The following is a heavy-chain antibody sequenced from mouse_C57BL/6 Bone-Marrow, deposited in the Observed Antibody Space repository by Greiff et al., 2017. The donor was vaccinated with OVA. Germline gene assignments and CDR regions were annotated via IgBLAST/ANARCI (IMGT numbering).Heavy chain of an antibody. V-gene: IGHV5-9-1*02. D-gene: IGHD1-1*01. CDR1: GFTFSSYA. CDR2: ISSGGDYI. CDR3: TRAGSSYGYWYCDV. Sequence: DVMLVESGEGLVKPGGSLKLSCAASGFTFSSYAMSWVRQTPEKRLEWVAYISSGGDYIYYADTVKGRFTISRDNARNTLYLQMSSLKSEDTAMYYCTRAGSSYGYWYCDVWGTGTTVTVSS. J-gene: IGHJ1*03.